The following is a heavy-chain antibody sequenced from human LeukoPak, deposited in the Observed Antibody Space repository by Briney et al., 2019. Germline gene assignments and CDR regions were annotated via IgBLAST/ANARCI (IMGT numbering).Heavy chain of an antibody. Sequence: GGSLRLSCTASGFTFGDYAMSWVRQAPGKGLEWVGFIRSKAYGGTTEYAASVKGRFTTSRDDSKSIAYLQMNSLKTEDTAVYYCTRSRDGYPRAFDIWGQGTMVTVSS. D-gene: IGHD5-24*01. J-gene: IGHJ3*02. V-gene: IGHV3-49*04. CDR3: TRSRDGYPRAFDI. CDR2: IRSKAYGGTT. CDR1: GFTFGDYA.